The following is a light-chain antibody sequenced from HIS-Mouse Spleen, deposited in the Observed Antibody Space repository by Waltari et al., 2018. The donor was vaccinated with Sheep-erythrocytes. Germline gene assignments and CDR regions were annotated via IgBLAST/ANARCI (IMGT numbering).Light chain of an antibody. J-gene: IGKJ5*01. V-gene: IGKV1-9*01. CDR1: QGISSY. Sequence: DIQLTQSPSFLSASVGDRVTITCRASQGISSYLACYQQKPGKAPKLLIYAASTLQSGVQSRFSGSGYGTEFTLTISSLQPEDFATYYCQQLNSYPITFGQGTRLEIK. CDR3: QQLNSYPIT. CDR2: AAS.